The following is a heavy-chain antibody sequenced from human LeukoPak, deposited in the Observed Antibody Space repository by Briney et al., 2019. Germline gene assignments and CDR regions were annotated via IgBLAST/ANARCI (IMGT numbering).Heavy chain of an antibody. CDR3: AKSTGIAVAGTPDY. J-gene: IGHJ4*02. D-gene: IGHD6-19*01. Sequence: RGSLRLSCAASGFTFSNFGMHWVRQAPGKGLEWVAVISFDGSNKYSADSVKGRFTISRDDSKNTLYLQMNSLRPEDTALYYCAKSTGIAVAGTPDYWGQGTLVTVSS. V-gene: IGHV3-30*18. CDR1: GFTFSNFG. CDR2: ISFDGSNK.